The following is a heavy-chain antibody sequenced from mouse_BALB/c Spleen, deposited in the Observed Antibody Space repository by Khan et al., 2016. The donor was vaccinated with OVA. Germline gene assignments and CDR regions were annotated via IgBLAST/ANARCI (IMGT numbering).Heavy chain of an antibody. CDR2: INTNTGEP. J-gene: IGHJ4*01. D-gene: IGHD2-2*01. Sequence: QIQLVQSGPELKKPGETVKISCKASGYTFTNSGMNWVKQAPGKGLKWMGWINTNTGEPTYAEEFKGRLAFSLETSASTAYLQINNLKNEDTATYFCARSRWLQTAMDYWGQGTSVTVSS. V-gene: IGHV9-3*02. CDR3: ARSRWLQTAMDY. CDR1: GYTFTNSG.